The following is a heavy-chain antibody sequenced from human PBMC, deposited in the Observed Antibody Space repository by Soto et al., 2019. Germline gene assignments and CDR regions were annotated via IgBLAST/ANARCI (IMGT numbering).Heavy chain of an antibody. J-gene: IGHJ6*03. V-gene: IGHV1-3*01. CDR2: INAGNGNT. CDR1: GYTFTSYA. D-gene: IGHD6-19*01. CDR3: ARDRWLVVRNYYYYSMDV. Sequence: GASVKVSCKASGYTFTSYAMHWVRQAPGQRLEWMGWINAGNGNTKYSQKFQGRVTITRDTSASTAYMELSSLRSEDTAVYYCARDRWLVVRNYYYYSMDVWGKGTTVTVSS.